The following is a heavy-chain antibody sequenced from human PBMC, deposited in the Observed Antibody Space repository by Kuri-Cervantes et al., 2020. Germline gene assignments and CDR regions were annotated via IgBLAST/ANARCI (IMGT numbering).Heavy chain of an antibody. CDR3: ARSRPSSCFDY. Sequence: GESLKISCAASGFTFSSYGMHWVRQAPGKGLEWVAVISYDGSNKYYADSVKGRFTISRDNSKNTLYLQMNSLRAEDTAVYYCARSRPSSCFDYWGQGTLVTVSS. CDR1: GFTFSSYG. D-gene: IGHD6-13*01. V-gene: IGHV3-30*03. J-gene: IGHJ4*02. CDR2: ISYDGSNK.